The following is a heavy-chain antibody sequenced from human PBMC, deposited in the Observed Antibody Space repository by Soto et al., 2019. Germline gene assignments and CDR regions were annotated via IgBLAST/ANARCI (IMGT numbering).Heavy chain of an antibody. D-gene: IGHD2-2*01. CDR1: GYSFTSYW. CDR2: IDSSDSYT. CDR3: ASRTQNCSSTSCYAGGYYYYYGMDV. Sequence: GESLKISCKGSGYSFTSYWISWVRQMPGKGLEWMGRIDSSDSYTNYIPSFQGHVIISADKSISTAYLQWSSLKASDTAMYYCASRTQNCSSTSCYAGGYYYYYGMDVWGQGTTVTVSS. V-gene: IGHV5-10-1*01. J-gene: IGHJ6*02.